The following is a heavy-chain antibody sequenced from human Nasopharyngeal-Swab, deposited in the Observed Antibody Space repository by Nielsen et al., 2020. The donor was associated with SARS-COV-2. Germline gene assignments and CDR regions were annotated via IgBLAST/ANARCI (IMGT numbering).Heavy chain of an antibody. CDR2: FDPEDGET. CDR1: GYTLTELS. Sequence: ASVKVSCKVSGYTLTELSMHWVRQAPGKGLEWMGGFDPEDGETIYAQKFQGRVTMTEDTSTDTAYMELSSLRSEDTAVYYCATTPRRFLEWFLFDYWGQGTPVTVSS. CDR3: ATTPRRFLEWFLFDY. D-gene: IGHD3-3*01. J-gene: IGHJ4*02. V-gene: IGHV1-24*01.